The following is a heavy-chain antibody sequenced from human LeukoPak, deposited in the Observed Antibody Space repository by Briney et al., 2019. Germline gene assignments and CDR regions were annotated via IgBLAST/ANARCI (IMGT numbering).Heavy chain of an antibody. CDR2: ISGSGGST. Sequence: GGSLRLSCAASGFTFSSYAMSWVRQAPGKGLEWVSGISGSGGSTYYADSVKGRFTTSRDNSKNTLYLQMNSLRAEDTAVYYCAKDRGIAVAGSPNWFDPWGQGTLVTVSS. V-gene: IGHV3-23*01. J-gene: IGHJ5*02. CDR3: AKDRGIAVAGSPNWFDP. CDR1: GFTFSSYA. D-gene: IGHD6-19*01.